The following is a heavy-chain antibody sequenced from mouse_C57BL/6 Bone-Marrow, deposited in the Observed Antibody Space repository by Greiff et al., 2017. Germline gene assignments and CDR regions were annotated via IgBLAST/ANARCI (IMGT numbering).Heavy chain of an antibody. Sequence: EVKLMESGGGLVKPGGSLKLSCAASGFTFSDYGMHWVRQAPEKGLEWVAYISRGSSTIYYADTAKGRFTISSDHAKNTLFLQITSLRSEDTAMYYCARSYYDYHYYAMDYWGQGTSVTVSS. CDR3: ARSYYDYHYYAMDY. CDR1: GFTFSDYG. J-gene: IGHJ4*01. D-gene: IGHD2-4*01. V-gene: IGHV5-17*01. CDR2: ISRGSSTI.